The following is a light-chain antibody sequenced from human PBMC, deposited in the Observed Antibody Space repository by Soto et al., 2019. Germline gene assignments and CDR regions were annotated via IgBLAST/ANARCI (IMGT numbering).Light chain of an antibody. Sequence: QSALTQPASVSGSPGQSITFSCTGTSNDIGGYNYVSWYQQHPDKAPKLMIFDVSNRPSGVSYRFSGSKSGNTASLTISGLQAEDEADYYCSSYTSSSTLLFGGGTQLTVL. CDR1: SNDIGGYNY. CDR2: DVS. J-gene: IGLJ2*01. CDR3: SSYTSSSTLL. V-gene: IGLV2-14*01.